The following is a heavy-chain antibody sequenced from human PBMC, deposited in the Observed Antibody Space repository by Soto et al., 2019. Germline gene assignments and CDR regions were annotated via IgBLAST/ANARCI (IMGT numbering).Heavy chain of an antibody. CDR1: VYTFTSYY. CDR2: INPSGGST. CDR3: ARAVSDSSGYYSSHWFDP. Sequence: GASVKVSCKASVYTFTSYYMRWVRQAPGQGLEWMGIINPSGGSTSYAQKFQGRVTMTRDTSTSTVYMELSSLRSEDTAVYYCARAVSDSSGYYSSHWFDPWGQGTLVTVSS. V-gene: IGHV1-46*01. D-gene: IGHD3-22*01. J-gene: IGHJ5*02.